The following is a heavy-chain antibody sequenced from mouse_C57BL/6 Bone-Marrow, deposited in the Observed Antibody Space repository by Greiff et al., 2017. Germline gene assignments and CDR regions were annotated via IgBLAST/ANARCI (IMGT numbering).Heavy chain of an antibody. CDR2: IDPETGGT. J-gene: IGHJ2*01. CDR1: GYTFTDYE. Sequence: QVQLKESGAELVRPGASVTLSCKASGYTFTDYEMHWVKQTPVHGLEWIGAIDPETGGTAYNQKFKGKAILTADKSSSTAYMELRSLTSEDSAVYYCTNYYYGSSQSDYWGQGTTLTVSS. CDR3: TNYYYGSSQSDY. V-gene: IGHV1-15*01. D-gene: IGHD1-1*01.